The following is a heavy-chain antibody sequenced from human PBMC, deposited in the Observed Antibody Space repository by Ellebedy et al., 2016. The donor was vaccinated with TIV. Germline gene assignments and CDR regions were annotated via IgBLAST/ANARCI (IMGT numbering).Heavy chain of an antibody. CDR2: LYPDAKT. Sequence: PGGSLRLSCEASGIIVSDYFMNWVRQAPGKGLEWVSVLYPDAKTNYTDSVNGRFIVSRDSSKNTLYLQINSLTAEDTAGYYCARDPGGGGDFGENWFEPWGQGTLVTVSS. J-gene: IGHJ5*02. D-gene: IGHD2-21*01. CDR3: ARDPGGGGDFGENWFEP. V-gene: IGHV3-66*01. CDR1: GIIVSDYF.